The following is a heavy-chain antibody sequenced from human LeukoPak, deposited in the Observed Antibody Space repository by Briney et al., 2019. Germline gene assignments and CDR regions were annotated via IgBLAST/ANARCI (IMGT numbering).Heavy chain of an antibody. CDR3: AKLNLLRFLEWLLSSQFDY. D-gene: IGHD3-3*01. J-gene: IGHJ4*02. Sequence: GGSLRLSCAASGFTFSSYAMSWVRQAPGKGLEWVSAISGSGGSTYYADSVKGRFTISRYNSKNTLYLQMNSLRAEDTAVYYCAKLNLLRFLEWLLSSQFDYWGQGTLVTVSS. CDR2: ISGSGGST. CDR1: GFTFSSYA. V-gene: IGHV3-23*01.